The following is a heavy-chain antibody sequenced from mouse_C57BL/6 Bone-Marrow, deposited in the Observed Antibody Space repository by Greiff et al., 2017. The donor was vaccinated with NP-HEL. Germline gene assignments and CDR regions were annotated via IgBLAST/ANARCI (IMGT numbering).Heavy chain of an antibody. D-gene: IGHD2-2*01. J-gene: IGHJ3*01. CDR2: ISNGGGSN. Sequence: EVKVVESGGGLVQPGGSLKLSCAASGFTFSDYYMYWVRQTPEKRLEWVAYISNGGGSNYYTATVKGRFTISRDNAKNTLYLQMSRLKSEDTAMYYCARRGYDWAWFAYWGQGTLVTVSA. CDR3: ARRGYDWAWFAY. CDR1: GFTFSDYY. V-gene: IGHV5-12*01.